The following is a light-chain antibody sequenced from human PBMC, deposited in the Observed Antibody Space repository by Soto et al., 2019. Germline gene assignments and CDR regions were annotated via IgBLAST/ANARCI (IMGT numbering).Light chain of an antibody. CDR2: DAS. CDR1: QSVSSS. CDR3: QQRSNWPPEVT. Sequence: EIVLTQSPDTLSLSPGERATLSCRASQSVSSSLAWYQQKPRQAPRLLIYDASNRATGIPARFSGSGSVTDFTLTISGLEPEDFAVYYCQQRSNWPPEVTFGPGTKVDIK. J-gene: IGKJ3*01. V-gene: IGKV3-11*01.